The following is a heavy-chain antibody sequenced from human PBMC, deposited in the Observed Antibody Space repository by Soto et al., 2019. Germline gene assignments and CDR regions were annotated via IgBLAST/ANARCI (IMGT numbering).Heavy chain of an antibody. J-gene: IGHJ4*02. CDR3: AKIPHARYNWNYATY. Sequence: PGGSLRLSCAASGFTFSSYAMSWVRQAPGKGLEWVSAISGSGGSTYYADSVKGRFTISRDNSKNTLYLQMNSLRAEDTAVYYCAKIPHARYNWNYATYWGQGTLVTVSS. CDR1: GFTFSSYA. V-gene: IGHV3-23*01. CDR2: ISGSGGST. D-gene: IGHD1-7*01.